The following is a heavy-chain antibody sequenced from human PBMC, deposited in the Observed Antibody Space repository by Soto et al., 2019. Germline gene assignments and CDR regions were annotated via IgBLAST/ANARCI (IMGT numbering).Heavy chain of an antibody. D-gene: IGHD2-21*01. V-gene: IGHV3-74*01. CDR2: INSDGSST. CDR1: GFTFSSYW. J-gene: IGHJ6*02. Sequence: EVQLVESGGGLVQPGGSLRLSCAASGFTFSSYWMHWVRQAPVKGLVWVSRINSDGSSTNYADSVKGRFTISRDNAKNTLYLQMNSLRAEDTAVYYCARDRVVSTYYYYYGTDVWGQGTTVTVSS. CDR3: ARDRVVSTYYYYYGTDV.